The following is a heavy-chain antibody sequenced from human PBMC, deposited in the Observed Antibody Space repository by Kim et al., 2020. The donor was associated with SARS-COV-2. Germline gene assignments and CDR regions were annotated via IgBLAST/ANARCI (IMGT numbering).Heavy chain of an antibody. V-gene: IGHV4-39*01. J-gene: IGHJ3*02. CDR2: ST. D-gene: IGHD6-25*01. CDR3: ARRQRDAFDI. Sequence: STYYNPSLKSRVTISVDTSKNQFSLKLSSVTAADTAVYYCARRQRDAFDIWGQGTMVTVSS.